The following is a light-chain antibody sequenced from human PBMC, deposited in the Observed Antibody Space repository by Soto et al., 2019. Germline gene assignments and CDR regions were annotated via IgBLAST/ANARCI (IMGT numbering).Light chain of an antibody. CDR3: SSYTSSSTRV. V-gene: IGLV2-14*01. J-gene: IGLJ1*01. CDR2: EVT. CDR1: SSDVGGYNS. Sequence: QSALAQPASVSLSPAQSVTMSCTGTSSDVGGYNSVSWYQQHPGKAPKLVIYEVTNRPSGISNRFSGSKSGNTASLTISGLQAEDEADYYCSSYTSSSTRVFGTGTKVTAL.